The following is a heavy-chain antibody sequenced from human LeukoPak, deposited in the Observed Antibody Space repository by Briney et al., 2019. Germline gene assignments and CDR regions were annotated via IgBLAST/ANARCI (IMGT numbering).Heavy chain of an antibody. CDR2: IYTSGST. CDR3: ARDLGYGNWFDP. CDR1: GGSISSGSYY. V-gene: IGHV4-61*02. D-gene: IGHD5-12*01. Sequence: SQALSLTCTVSGGSISSGSYYWSWIRQPAGKGLEWIGRIYTSGSTNYNPSLKSRVAISVDTSKNQFSLKLSSVTAADTAVYYCARDLGYGNWFDPWGQGTLVTVSS. J-gene: IGHJ5*02.